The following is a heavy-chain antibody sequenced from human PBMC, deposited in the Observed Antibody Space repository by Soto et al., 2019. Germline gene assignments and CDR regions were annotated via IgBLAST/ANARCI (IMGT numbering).Heavy chain of an antibody. CDR1: GFTFSSYG. J-gene: IGHJ4*02. D-gene: IGHD3-9*01. CDR3: ARGLRYFDS. V-gene: IGHV3-33*01. CDR2: IWYDGSNK. Sequence: QVQLVESGGGVVQPGRSLRLSCAASGFTFSSYGMHWVRQAPGKGLEWVAVIWYDGSNKYYADSVKGRFTISRDNSKNPLYLQMNSLRAEDTAVYYCARGLRYFDSWGQGTLVTVSS.